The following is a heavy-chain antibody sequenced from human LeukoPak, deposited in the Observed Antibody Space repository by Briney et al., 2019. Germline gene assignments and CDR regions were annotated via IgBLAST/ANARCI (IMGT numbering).Heavy chain of an antibody. CDR3: AKAGYRGSSVNYFDY. V-gene: IGHV3-23*01. CDR2: ISGSGGNT. CDR1: GFTFSSYA. Sequence: GGSLRLSCAPSGFTFSSYAMSGVRQAPGKGLEWLSAISGSGGNTYYADSVKGRFTISRDNSQNTLSLQMNSLRAEDTAVYFCAKAGYRGSSVNYFDYWGQGTLVTVSS. D-gene: IGHD6-6*01. J-gene: IGHJ4*02.